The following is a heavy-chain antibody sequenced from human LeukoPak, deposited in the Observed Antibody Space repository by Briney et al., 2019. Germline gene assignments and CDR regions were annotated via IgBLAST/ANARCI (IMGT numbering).Heavy chain of an antibody. V-gene: IGHV3-21*01. D-gene: IGHD6-19*01. CDR3: AGSLRGGGWYMY. CDR1: GFTFSTDS. Sequence: GGCLRLSCAASGFTFSTDSMNWVRQAPGKGLEWVSSISSSSSSIYYSDSVKGRFTVSRDNAKNSLYLQMNSLRDEDTAVYYCAGSLRGGGWYMYWGQGTLVTVSS. CDR2: ISSSSSSI. J-gene: IGHJ4*02.